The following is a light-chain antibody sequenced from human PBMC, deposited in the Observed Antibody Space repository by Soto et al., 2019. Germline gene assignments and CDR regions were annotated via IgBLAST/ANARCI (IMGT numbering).Light chain of an antibody. J-gene: IGKJ1*01. Sequence: EMVLTQSPGTLSLSAGERATLSCRASQSVSSTYVAWYQQKPGQAPRLLIYGAASRATGIPGRFSRSGSGTDLTLTISRLEPEDFEVYDGQFYGDPPKTFGQGTKVDIK. V-gene: IGKV3-20*01. CDR3: QFYGDPPKT. CDR2: GAA. CDR1: QSVSSTY.